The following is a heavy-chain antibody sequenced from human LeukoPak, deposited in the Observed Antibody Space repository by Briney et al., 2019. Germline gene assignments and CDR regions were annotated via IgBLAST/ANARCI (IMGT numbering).Heavy chain of an antibody. CDR3: ARGYYYRT. J-gene: IGHJ4*02. D-gene: IGHD3-10*01. CDR2: IYADGSS. Sequence: SQTLSLTCTVSGGSVGSDNSYENWIRQPAGKGLEWIGRIYADGSSTYNPSLKSRVTILVDTSKTHFSLSLSSMTAADTAVYYCARGYYYRTWGLGTLVTVSS. V-gene: IGHV4-61*02. CDR1: GGSVGSDNSY.